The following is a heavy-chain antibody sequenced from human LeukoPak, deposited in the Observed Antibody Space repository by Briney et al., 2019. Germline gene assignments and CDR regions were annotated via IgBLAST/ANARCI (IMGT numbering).Heavy chain of an antibody. V-gene: IGHV3-23*01. CDR2: TSVSGGST. CDR3: AKASYYDYVWGSYRSTDY. J-gene: IGHJ4*02. CDR1: GFTFSTYA. D-gene: IGHD3-16*02. Sequence: PGGSLRLSCAASGFTFSTYAMSWVRQAPGKGLEWVSATSVSGGSTYYADSVKGRFTISRDNSKNTLYLQMNSLRDEDTAVYYCAKASYYDYVWGSYRSTDYWGQGTLVTVSS.